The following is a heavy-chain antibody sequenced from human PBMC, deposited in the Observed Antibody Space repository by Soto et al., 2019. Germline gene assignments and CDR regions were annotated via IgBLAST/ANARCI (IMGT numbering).Heavy chain of an antibody. CDR1: GFTFSSHS. V-gene: IGHV3-48*02. J-gene: IGHJ6*02. CDR2: ISSSSSTI. Sequence: PGGSLRLSCAASGFTFSSHSVNWVRQAPGEGLEWVSYISSSSSTIYYADSVKGRFTISRDNAKNSLYLQMNSLRDEDTAVYYCARAVVVPAAMSGYYYYYGMDVWGQGTTVTVSS. CDR3: ARAVVVPAAMSGYYYYYGMDV. D-gene: IGHD2-2*01.